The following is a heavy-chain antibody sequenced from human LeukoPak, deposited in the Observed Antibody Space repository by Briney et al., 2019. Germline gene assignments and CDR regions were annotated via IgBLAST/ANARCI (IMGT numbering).Heavy chain of an antibody. V-gene: IGHV3-23*01. CDR1: GFTFSSHA. Sequence: GGSLRLSCTPSGFTFSSHAMSWVRQAPGKGLEWVSAMSGSGGSTYYADSVKGRFTISRDNSKNTLYLQMNSLRAEDTAVYYCAKAPDYYDSSGYLNWGQGTLVTVSS. CDR2: MSGSGGST. CDR3: AKAPDYYDSSGYLN. J-gene: IGHJ4*02. D-gene: IGHD3-22*01.